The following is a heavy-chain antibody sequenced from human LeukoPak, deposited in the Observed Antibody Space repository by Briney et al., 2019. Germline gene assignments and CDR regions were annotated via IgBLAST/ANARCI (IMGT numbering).Heavy chain of an antibody. CDR3: ARDQVPATPNYYYYYGMDV. CDR2: ISSSSSYI. V-gene: IGHV3-21*01. J-gene: IGHJ6*02. D-gene: IGHD2-2*01. Sequence: PGGSLRLSCAASGFTFSSYSMNWVRQAPGKGLEWVSSISSSSSYIYYADSVKGRFTISRDNAKNSLYLQMNSLRAEDTAVYYCARDQVPATPNYYYYYGMDVWGQGTTVTVSS. CDR1: GFTFSSYS.